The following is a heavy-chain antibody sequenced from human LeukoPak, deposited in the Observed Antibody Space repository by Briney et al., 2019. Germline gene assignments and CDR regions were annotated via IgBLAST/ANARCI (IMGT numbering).Heavy chain of an antibody. D-gene: IGHD6-19*01. V-gene: IGHV1-8*01. CDR2: MNPNSGNT. CDR3: ARGPRKDIAVAVFDY. J-gene: IGHJ4*02. Sequence: VSVKVSCKASGYTFTSYDINWVRQATGQGLEWMGWMNPNSGNTGYAQKFQGRVTMTRNTSISTAYMELSSLRSEDTAVYYCARGPRKDIAVAVFDYWGQGTLVTVSS. CDR1: GYTFTSYD.